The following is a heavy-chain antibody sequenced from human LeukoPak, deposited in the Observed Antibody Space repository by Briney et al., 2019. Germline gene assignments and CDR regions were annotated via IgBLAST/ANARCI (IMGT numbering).Heavy chain of an antibody. J-gene: IGHJ4*02. V-gene: IGHV1-2*06. CDR3: ARDSSSWYLDLDY. Sequence: ASVKVSCKASGYTFTGYYMHWVRQAPGQGLEWMGRINPNSGGTNYAQKFQGRVIMTRDTSISTAYMELSRLRSDDTAVYYCARDSSSWYLDLDYWGQGTLVTVSS. D-gene: IGHD6-13*01. CDR1: GYTFTGYY. CDR2: INPNSGGT.